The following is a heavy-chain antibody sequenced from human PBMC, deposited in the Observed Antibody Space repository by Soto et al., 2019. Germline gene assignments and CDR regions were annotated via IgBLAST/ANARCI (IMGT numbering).Heavy chain of an antibody. Sequence: QVQLVQSGAEVKKPGASVKVSCKASGYTFTSYDINWVRQATGQGLEWMGWMNPNSGNTGYAQKFQGRVTMTRNTSISTVNMENRRLISKERAVCCCACEYSRCRSKDWGQGTMVTVSS. CDR2: MNPNSGNT. CDR3: ACEYSRCRSKD. V-gene: IGHV1-8*01. D-gene: IGHD6-6*01. CDR1: GYTFTSYD. J-gene: IGHJ4*02.